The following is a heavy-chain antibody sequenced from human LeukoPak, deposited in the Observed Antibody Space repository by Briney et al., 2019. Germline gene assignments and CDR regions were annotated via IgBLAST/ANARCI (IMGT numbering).Heavy chain of an antibody. D-gene: IGHD5-18*01. V-gene: IGHV4-34*01. J-gene: IGHJ4*02. Sequence: SETLSLTCAVYGGSFSGYYWSWIRQPPGKGLEWIGEINHSGSTNYNPSLKSRVTISVDTSKNQFSLKLSSVTAADTAVYYCARGGYSNGYGFDYWGQGTLVTVSP. CDR1: GGSFSGYY. CDR2: INHSGST. CDR3: ARGGYSNGYGFDY.